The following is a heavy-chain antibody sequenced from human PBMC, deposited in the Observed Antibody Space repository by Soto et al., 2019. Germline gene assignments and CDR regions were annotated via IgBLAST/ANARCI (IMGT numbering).Heavy chain of an antibody. CDR1: RFNFDTYG. CDR3: VKDSTSYGSSWYKWLDP. Sequence: QVQLVESGGGVVQPGRSLRLTCAASRFNFDTYGMHWVRQAPGKGLEWVAVISYDGSYKYYGDSVKGRFTISRDNSNNTVFLQMSNLRPEDTAVYYCVKDSTSYGSSWYKWLDPWGQGTLVTVSS. V-gene: IGHV3-30*18. J-gene: IGHJ5*02. D-gene: IGHD6-13*01. CDR2: ISYDGSYK.